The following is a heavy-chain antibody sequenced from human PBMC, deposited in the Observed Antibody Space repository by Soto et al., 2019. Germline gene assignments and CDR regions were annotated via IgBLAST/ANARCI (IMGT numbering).Heavy chain of an antibody. D-gene: IGHD2-21*02. CDR1: GGSISSGGYY. CDR2: IYYSGST. J-gene: IGHJ4*02. V-gene: IGHV4-31*03. Sequence: SETLSLTCTVSGGSISSGGYYWSWIRQHPGKGLEWIGYIYYSGSTYYNPSLKSRVTISVDTSKNQFSLKLSSVTAADTAVYYCARAELGAAAILAPSRKTAIHGGPSSQHYYFDYWGQGTLVTVSS. CDR3: ARAELGAAAILAPSRKTAIHGGPSSQHYYFDY.